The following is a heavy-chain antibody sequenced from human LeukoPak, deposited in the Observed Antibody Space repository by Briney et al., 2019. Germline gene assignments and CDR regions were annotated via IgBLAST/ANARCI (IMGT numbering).Heavy chain of an antibody. D-gene: IGHD5-18*01. CDR1: GFTFSSYA. Sequence: GGSLRLSCAASGFTFSSYAMHWVRQAPGKGLEWVAVISYDGSNKYYADSVKGRFTISRDNSMNTLYLQMNSLRAEDTAVYYCARASDGTEEYWGQGTLVTVSS. J-gene: IGHJ4*02. V-gene: IGHV3-30*04. CDR2: ISYDGSNK. CDR3: ARASDGTEEY.